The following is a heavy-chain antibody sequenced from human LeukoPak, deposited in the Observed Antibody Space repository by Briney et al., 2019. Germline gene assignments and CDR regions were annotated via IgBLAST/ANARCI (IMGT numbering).Heavy chain of an antibody. D-gene: IGHD5-12*01. CDR2: INHSGST. CDR1: GGSFSGYY. V-gene: IGHV4-34*01. Sequence: SETLSLTCAVYGGSFSGYYWSWIRQPPGKGLEWIGEINHSGSTNYNPSLKSRVTISVDTSKNQFSLKLSSVTAADTAVYYCARVGVATISSYVDYWGQGTLVTVSS. J-gene: IGHJ4*02. CDR3: ARVGVATISSYVDY.